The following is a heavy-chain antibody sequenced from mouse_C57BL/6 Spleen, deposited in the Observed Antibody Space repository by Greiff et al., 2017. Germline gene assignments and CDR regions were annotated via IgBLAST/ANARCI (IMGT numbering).Heavy chain of an antibody. J-gene: IGHJ2*01. Sequence: QVQLQQPGAELVKPGASVKLSCKASGYTFTSYWMHWVKQRPGQGLEWIGMIHPNSGSTNYNEKFKSKATLTVDKSSSTAYMQLSSLTSEDSAVYYCARSGDYDYFDDWGQGTTLTVSS. D-gene: IGHD2-4*01. CDR1: GYTFTSYW. CDR3: ARSGDYDYFDD. CDR2: IHPNSGST. V-gene: IGHV1-64*01.